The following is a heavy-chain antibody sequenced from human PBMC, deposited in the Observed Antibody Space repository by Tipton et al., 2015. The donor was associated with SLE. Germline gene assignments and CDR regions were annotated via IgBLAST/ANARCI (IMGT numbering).Heavy chain of an antibody. D-gene: IGHD6-13*01. CDR1: GGSISSHY. CDR3: ARTSIAAAGKGWYFDY. V-gene: IGHV4-59*11. CDR2: IYYSGST. Sequence: TLSLTCAVSGGSISSHYWSWIRQPPGKGLEWIGYIYYSGSTNYNPSLKSRVTISVDTSKNQFSLKLSSVTAADTAVYYCARTSIAAAGKGWYFDYWGQGTLVTVSS. J-gene: IGHJ4*02.